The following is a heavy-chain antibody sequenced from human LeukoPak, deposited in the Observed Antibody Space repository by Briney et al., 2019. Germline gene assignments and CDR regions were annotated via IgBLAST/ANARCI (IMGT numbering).Heavy chain of an antibody. Sequence: ASVKVSCKASGYTFTSYDINWVRQATGQGLEWMGWMNPNSGHTGYAQKFQGRVTMTRNTSITTAYMELSSLRSEDTAVYYRARTHYYDSSGDNWFDPWGQGTLVTVSS. CDR3: ARTHYYDSSGDNWFDP. V-gene: IGHV1-8*01. CDR1: GYTFTSYD. J-gene: IGHJ5*02. CDR2: MNPNSGHT. D-gene: IGHD3-22*01.